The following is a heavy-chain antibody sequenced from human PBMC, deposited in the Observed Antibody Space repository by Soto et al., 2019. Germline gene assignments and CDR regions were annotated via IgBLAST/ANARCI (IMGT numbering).Heavy chain of an antibody. J-gene: IGHJ6*02. CDR1: GFTVSSNY. Sequence: EVQLVESGGGLVQPGGSLRLSCAASGFTVSSNYMSWVRQAPGKGLEWVSVIYSGGSTYYADSVKGRFTISRDNSKNTLYLQRNSLRAEDTAVYYCARERANYYGMDVWGQGTTVTVSS. CDR2: IYSGGST. CDR3: ARERANYYGMDV. V-gene: IGHV3-66*01.